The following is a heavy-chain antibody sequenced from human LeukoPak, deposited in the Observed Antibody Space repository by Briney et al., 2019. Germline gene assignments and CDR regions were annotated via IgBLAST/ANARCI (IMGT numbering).Heavy chain of an antibody. J-gene: IGHJ4*02. CDR2: MNPNSGNT. V-gene: IGHV1-8*01. CDR3: AREPPSGTTVTTGHYSNDY. CDR1: GYTFTSYD. Sequence: GASVKVSCKASGYTFTSYDINWVRQATGQGLEWMGWMNPNSGNTGYAQKFQGRVTMTRNTSISTAYMELSSLKSEDTAVYYCAREPPSGTTVTTGHYSNDYWGQGTLVTVSS. D-gene: IGHD4-17*01.